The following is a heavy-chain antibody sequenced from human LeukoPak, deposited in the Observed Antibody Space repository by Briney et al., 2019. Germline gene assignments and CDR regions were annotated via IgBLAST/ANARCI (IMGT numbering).Heavy chain of an antibody. CDR2: IIPIFGTA. V-gene: IGHV1-69*06. Sequence: ASVKVSCKASGYTFISYGISWVRQAPGQGLEWMGGIIPIFGTANYAQKFQGRVTITADKSTSTAYMELSSLRSEDTAVYYCARGLRFGGKYYFDYWGQGTLVTVSS. CDR3: ARGLRFGGKYYFDY. J-gene: IGHJ4*02. CDR1: GYTFISYG. D-gene: IGHD3-10*01.